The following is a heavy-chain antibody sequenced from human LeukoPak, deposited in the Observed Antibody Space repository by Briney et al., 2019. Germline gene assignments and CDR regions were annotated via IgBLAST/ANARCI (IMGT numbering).Heavy chain of an antibody. CDR1: GFTFSSYA. D-gene: IGHD5-18*01. J-gene: IGHJ4*02. V-gene: IGHV3-64D*06. Sequence: QPGGSLRLSCSASGFTFSSYAMHWVRQAPGKGLEYVSAISSNGGSTYYADSVKGRFTISRDNSKNTLYLQMSSLRAVDTAVYYCVKGGGYSYGTPDYWGQGTLVTVSS. CDR3: VKGGGYSYGTPDY. CDR2: ISSNGGST.